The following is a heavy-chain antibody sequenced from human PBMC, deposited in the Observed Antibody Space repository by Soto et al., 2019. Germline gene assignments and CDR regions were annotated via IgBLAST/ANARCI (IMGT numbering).Heavy chain of an antibody. CDR2: ISGSGGST. Sequence: GASVKVSCKVSGYTLTELSMTWVRQAPGKGLEWVSIISGSGGSTDYADSVKGRFTISRDNSKSTLYLQMNSLRAEDTAVYYRARGGNWFDPWAREPWSPSPQ. J-gene: IGHJ5*02. CDR1: GYTLTELS. CDR3: ARGGNWFDP. D-gene: IGHD3-10*01. V-gene: IGHV3-23*01.